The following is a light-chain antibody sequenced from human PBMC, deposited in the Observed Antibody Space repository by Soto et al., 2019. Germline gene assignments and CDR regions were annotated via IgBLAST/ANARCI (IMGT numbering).Light chain of an antibody. J-gene: IGKJ2*01. Sequence: DIQMPQSPSTLTASVGDRVTITCRASHDLGKWLAWYQQKPGKAPKLLVYDASNLHGGVPSRFSGSGSGTHFTLTVSGLPPDDFGTYYCQQYGDSYSFGQGTAVGI. CDR3: QQYGDSYS. CDR1: HDLGKW. V-gene: IGKV1-5*01. CDR2: DAS.